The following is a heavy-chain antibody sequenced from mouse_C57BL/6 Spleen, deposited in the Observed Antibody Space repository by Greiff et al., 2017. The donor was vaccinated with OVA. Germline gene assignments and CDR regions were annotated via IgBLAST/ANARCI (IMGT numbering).Heavy chain of an antibody. CDR1: GYTFTDYE. J-gene: IGHJ2*01. D-gene: IGHD4-1*01. V-gene: IGHV1-15*01. CDR2: IDPETGGT. Sequence: VKLMESGAELVRPGASVTLSCKASGYTFTDYEMHWVKQTPVHGLEWIGAIDPETGGTAYNQKFKGKAILTADKSSSTAYMELRSLTSEDSAVYYCTRRLGRYYFDYWGQGTTLTVSS. CDR3: TRRLGRYYFDY.